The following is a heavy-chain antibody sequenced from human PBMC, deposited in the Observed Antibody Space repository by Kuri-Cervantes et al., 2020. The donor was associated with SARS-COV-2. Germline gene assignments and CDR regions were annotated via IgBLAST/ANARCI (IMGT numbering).Heavy chain of an antibody. CDR2: LNPDTGNT. CDR3: ARDSGDWNPDGLDI. V-gene: IGHV1-8*02. CDR1: GYTFTSYY. D-gene: IGHD1-1*01. J-gene: IGHJ3*02. Sequence: ASVKVSCKASGYTFTSYYIHWVRQAPGQGLEWMGWLNPDTGNTGNAKEFQGRVTMTTDTSINTAYMEVSSLSFEDTAIYYCARDSGDWNPDGLDIWGQGTMVTVSS.